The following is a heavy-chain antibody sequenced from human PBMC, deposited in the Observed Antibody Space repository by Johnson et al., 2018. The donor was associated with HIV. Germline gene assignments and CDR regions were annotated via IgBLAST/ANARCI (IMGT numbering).Heavy chain of an antibody. CDR3: ARALGYCSGGSCPLDAFDI. V-gene: IGHV3-33*01. J-gene: IGHJ3*02. Sequence: QVQLVESGGGLVQPGGSLRLSCAASGFTFSSYAMHWVRQAPGKGLEWVAVLWYDGSNKYYADSVKGRFTISRDNSKNTLYLQLGSVRAEDMAVYYCARALGYCSGGSCPLDAFDIWGQGTMVTVSS. D-gene: IGHD2-15*01. CDR1: GFTFSSYA. CDR2: LWYDGSNK.